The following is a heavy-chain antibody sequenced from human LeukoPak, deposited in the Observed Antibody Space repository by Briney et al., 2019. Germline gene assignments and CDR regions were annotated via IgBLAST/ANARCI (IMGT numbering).Heavy chain of an antibody. CDR3: ARDVGYYYDSGGFDPGPFDI. Sequence: GASVKVSCKASGGTFSSYALNWVRQAPGQGLEWMGGIVPIFGTTNYAQKFQGRVTITADKSTNTGYMELNSLRSEDTAVYFCARDVGYYYDSGGFDPGPFDIWGQGTMVTVSS. V-gene: IGHV1-69*06. J-gene: IGHJ3*02. CDR1: GGTFSSYA. CDR2: IVPIFGTT. D-gene: IGHD3-22*01.